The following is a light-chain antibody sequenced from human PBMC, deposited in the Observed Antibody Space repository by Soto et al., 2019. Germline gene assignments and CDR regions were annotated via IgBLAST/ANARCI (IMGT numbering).Light chain of an antibody. Sequence: QSVLTQPPSASGSPGQSVTISCTGTKSDIGVYDFVSWYQHHPGKAPRLIIYEVVQRPSGVPDRFSGSKSGNTASLTVSGLQAADEADFYCSSYAGYNNFVVFGGGTKVTVL. V-gene: IGLV2-8*01. CDR2: EVV. CDR1: KSDIGVYDF. J-gene: IGLJ2*01. CDR3: SSYAGYNNFVV.